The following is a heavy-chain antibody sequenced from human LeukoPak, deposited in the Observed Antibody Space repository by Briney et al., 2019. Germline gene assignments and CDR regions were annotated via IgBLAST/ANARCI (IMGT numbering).Heavy chain of an antibody. Sequence: GGSLRLSCAASGFTFDDYAMSWVRQAPGKGLEWVSAISGSGGSTYYADSVKGRFTISRDNSKNTLYLQMNSLRAEDTAVYYCAKAYSSGYYYAEDYFDYWGQGTLVTVSS. CDR1: GFTFDDYA. D-gene: IGHD3-22*01. V-gene: IGHV3-23*01. CDR3: AKAYSSGYYYAEDYFDY. CDR2: ISGSGGST. J-gene: IGHJ4*02.